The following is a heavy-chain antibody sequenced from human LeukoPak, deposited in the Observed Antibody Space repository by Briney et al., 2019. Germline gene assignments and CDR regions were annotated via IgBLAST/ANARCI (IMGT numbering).Heavy chain of an antibody. V-gene: IGHV5-51*01. D-gene: IGHD6-13*01. CDR2: IYPGDSDT. CDR3: ARRKAAAGSRGNLGWDFDL. J-gene: IGHJ2*01. CDR1: GYSFTSYW. Sequence: GESLKISCKGSGYSFTSYWIGWVRQMPGKGLEWMGIIYPGDSDTRYSPSFQGQVTISADKSISTAYLQWSSLKASDTAMYYCARRKAAAGSRGNLGWDFDLLGRGTLVTGSS.